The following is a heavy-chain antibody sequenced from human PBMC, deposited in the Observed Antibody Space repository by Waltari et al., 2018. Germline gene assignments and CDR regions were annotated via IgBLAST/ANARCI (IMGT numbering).Heavy chain of an antibody. D-gene: IGHD3-10*01. CDR2: VDTADGET. J-gene: IGHJ4*02. CDR3: ATPLMVQARGWADY. CDR1: GYTFTDYY. V-gene: IGHV1-69-2*01. Sequence: EVQLVQSGAEVKKPGATVKISCKVSGYTFTDYYMHWGQQAPGKGLEWMGLVDTADGETIHAEKCHGRGTITADTYTDTAYMEVISLRSEDTAVYYCATPLMVQARGWADYWGQGTLVTGSS.